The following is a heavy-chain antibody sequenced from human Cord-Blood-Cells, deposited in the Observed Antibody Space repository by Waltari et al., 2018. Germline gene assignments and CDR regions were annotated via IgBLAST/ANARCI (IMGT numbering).Heavy chain of an antibody. CDR1: GGTFSSYA. CDR2: IIPIFGTA. V-gene: IGHV1-69*01. D-gene: IGHD4-17*01. CDR3: ARGGSTVTPRYYYYYGMDV. J-gene: IGHJ6*02. Sequence: QVQLVQSGAEVKKPGSSVKVSCKASGGTFSSYAISWVRQAPGQGIEWMGGIIPIFGTAKYAQKFQGRVTITADESTSTAYMELSSLRSEDTAVYYCARGGSTVTPRYYYYYGMDVWGQGTTVTVSS.